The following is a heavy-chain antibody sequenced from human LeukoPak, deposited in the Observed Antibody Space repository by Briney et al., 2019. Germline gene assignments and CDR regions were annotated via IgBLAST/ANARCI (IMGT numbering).Heavy chain of an antibody. CDR3: AKDLGLVRVPAG. D-gene: IGHD6-19*01. J-gene: IGHJ4*02. CDR2: ISYDGSNK. CDR1: GFTFSSYG. V-gene: IGHV3-30*18. Sequence: GGSLRLSCAASGFTFSSYGMHWVRQAPGKGLEWVAVISYDGSNKYYADSVKGRFTISRDNSKNTLYLQMNSLRAEDTAVYYCAKDLGLVRVPAGWGQGTLVTVSS.